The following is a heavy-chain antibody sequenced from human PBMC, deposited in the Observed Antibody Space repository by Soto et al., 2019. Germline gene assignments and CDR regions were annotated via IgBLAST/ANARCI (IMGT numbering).Heavy chain of an antibody. J-gene: IGHJ4*01. CDR1: GFPFNNAW. D-gene: IGHD1-26*01. CDR2: VKSKADGGSG. V-gene: IGHV3-15*07. CDR3: TTDSRTTLPEIRFDY. Sequence: PXGSLRLSCAASGFPFNNAWINWVRQVPGKGLEWVGRVKSKADGGSGDYAAPVKGRFVVSRDDSKDIVYLQMNSLKIEDTGVYYCTTDSRTTLPEIRFDYWGHGTPVTSPQ.